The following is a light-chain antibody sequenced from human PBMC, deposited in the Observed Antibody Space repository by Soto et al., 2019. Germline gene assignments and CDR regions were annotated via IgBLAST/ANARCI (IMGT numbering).Light chain of an antibody. Sequence: EIVMTQSPATLSVSPGERATLSCRASQSVSSKLAWHQQKPGQAPRLLIYGASTRATGLPAKFSGSGSGTDYAPTSSSLQSEDFGVNYCQHYDERPAWTFGQGTKVEV. J-gene: IGKJ1*01. CDR3: QHYDERPAWT. CDR1: QSVSSK. V-gene: IGKV3-15*01. CDR2: GAS.